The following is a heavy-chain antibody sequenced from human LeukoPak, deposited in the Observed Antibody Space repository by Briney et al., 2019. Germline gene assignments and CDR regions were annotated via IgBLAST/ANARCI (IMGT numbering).Heavy chain of an antibody. D-gene: IGHD3-3*01. CDR2: INPNSGGT. V-gene: IGHV1-2*02. CDR3: ARTYDFWSGSAYYFDY. Sequence: ASVKVSCKASGYTFTGYYMRWVRQAPGQGLEWMGWINPNSGGTNYAQKFQGRVTMTRDTSISTAYMELSRLRSDDTAVYYCARTYDFWSGSAYYFDYWGQGTLVTASS. CDR1: GYTFTGYY. J-gene: IGHJ4*02.